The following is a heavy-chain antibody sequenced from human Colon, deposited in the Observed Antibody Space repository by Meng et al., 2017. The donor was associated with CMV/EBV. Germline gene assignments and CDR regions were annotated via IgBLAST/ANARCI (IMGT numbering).Heavy chain of an antibody. CDR3: ARQRRRINLLKGNEADFHGDLDV. CDR1: GVSMSLYY. CDR2: IYKSGTT. D-gene: IGHD3-10*01. Sequence: SQTLSLTCSVSGVSMSLYYWSWIRQAPGKGLEWIGHIYKSGTTKYNPSLESRVTISAETSKNEFSLKLRSVTAADTAVYYCARQRRRINLLKGNEADFHGDLDVWGQGTTVTVSS. J-gene: IGHJ6*02. V-gene: IGHV4-59*08.